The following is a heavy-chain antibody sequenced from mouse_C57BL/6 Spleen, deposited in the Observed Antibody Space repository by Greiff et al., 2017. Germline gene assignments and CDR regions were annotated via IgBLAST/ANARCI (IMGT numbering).Heavy chain of an antibody. J-gene: IGHJ3*01. Sequence: DVMLVESGGGLVKPGGSLKLSCAASGFTFSDYGMHWVRQAPEKGLEWVAYISSGSSTIYYADTVKGRVTISRDNAKNTLFLQMTSLRSEDTAMYYCARGYDYDAWFAYWGQGTLVTVSA. CDR3: ARGYDYDAWFAY. CDR1: GFTFSDYG. CDR2: ISSGSSTI. V-gene: IGHV5-17*01. D-gene: IGHD2-4*01.